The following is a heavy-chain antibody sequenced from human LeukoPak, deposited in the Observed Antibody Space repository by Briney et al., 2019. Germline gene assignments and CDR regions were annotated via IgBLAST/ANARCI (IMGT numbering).Heavy chain of an antibody. CDR3: ARDGGAVAVTLIDY. D-gene: IGHD6-19*01. J-gene: IGHJ4*02. CDR2: ISSSSSYI. CDR1: GFTFSSYS. Sequence: GGSLRLSCAASGFTFSSYSMNWVRQAPGKGLEWVSSISSSSSYIYYADSVKGRFTISRDNAKNSLYLQMNSLRAEDTAAYYCARDGGAVAVTLIDYWGQGTLVTVSS. V-gene: IGHV3-21*01.